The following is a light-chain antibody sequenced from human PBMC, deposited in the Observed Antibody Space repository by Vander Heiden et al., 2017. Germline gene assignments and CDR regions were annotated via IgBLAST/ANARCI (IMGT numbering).Light chain of an antibody. Sequence: SALTQLASVFGSPGRSIHIPSTGTSSYVGSLNLVFWHQQHPGKVPNVMIHEVTKQPSGVSYRFSGSKSGNTASLTISGLQAEDEAVYYCCSPAGTTTYVVFGGGTKLTVL. J-gene: IGLJ2*01. CDR2: EVT. CDR3: CSPAGTTTYVV. V-gene: IGLV2-23*02. CDR1: SSYVGSLNL.